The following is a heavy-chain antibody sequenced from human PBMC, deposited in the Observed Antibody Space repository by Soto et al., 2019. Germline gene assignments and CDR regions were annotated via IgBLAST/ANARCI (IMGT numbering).Heavy chain of an antibody. CDR3: ARWVGIAAAGTGPDFYYYYGMDV. CDR2: INPNSGGT. Sequence: QVQLVQSGAEVKKPGASVKVSCKASGYTFTGYYMHWVRQAPGQGLEWMGWINPNSGGTNYAQKFQGRVTMTRDTSISTADMELSRLRSDDTAVYYCARWVGIAAAGTGPDFYYYYGMDVWGQGTTVTVSS. D-gene: IGHD6-13*01. V-gene: IGHV1-2*02. J-gene: IGHJ6*02. CDR1: GYTFTGYY.